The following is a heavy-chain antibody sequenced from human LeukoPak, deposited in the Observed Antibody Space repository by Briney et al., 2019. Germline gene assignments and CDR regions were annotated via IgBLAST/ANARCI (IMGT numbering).Heavy chain of an antibody. V-gene: IGHV3-53*01. J-gene: IGHJ4*02. CDR2: IYSGGST. Sequence: AGGSLRLSCAASGFTVSSNYMSWVRQAPGKGLEWVSVIYSGGSTYYADSVKGRFTISRDNSKNTLYLQMNSLRAEDTAVYYCASRVITMIVVEDYWGQGTLVTVSS. CDR1: GFTVSSNY. D-gene: IGHD3-22*01. CDR3: ASRVITMIVVEDY.